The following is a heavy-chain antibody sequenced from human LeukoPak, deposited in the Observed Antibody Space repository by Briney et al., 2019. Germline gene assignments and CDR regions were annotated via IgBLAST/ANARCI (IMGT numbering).Heavy chain of an antibody. CDR3: ARLGAGYCSGGSRYRPFDY. Sequence: GESLQISCKGSGYSFTSNWIGWVRPMPGKGLEWMGIIYPGDSDTRYSPSFQGQVTISADKSISTAYLQWSSLKASDTAMYYCARLGAGYCSGGSRYRPFDYWGQGTLVTVSS. J-gene: IGHJ4*02. D-gene: IGHD2-15*01. CDR1: GYSFTSNW. CDR2: IYPGDSDT. V-gene: IGHV5-51*01.